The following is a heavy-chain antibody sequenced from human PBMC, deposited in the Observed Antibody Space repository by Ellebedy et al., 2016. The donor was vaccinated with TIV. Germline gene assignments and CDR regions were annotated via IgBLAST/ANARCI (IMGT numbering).Heavy chain of an antibody. V-gene: IGHV3-7*01. Sequence: GGSLRLSCTASGFTLNNYCMTWVRQAPGKGLEWVANINEDGTKKHYVDSVRGRFTISRDYAGNSLFLQMNSLGAEDTAVYYCARAIYGASYLWGRGTLVTVSS. CDR1: GFTLNNYC. CDR2: INEDGTKK. D-gene: IGHD4-17*01. CDR3: ARAIYGASYL. J-gene: IGHJ2*01.